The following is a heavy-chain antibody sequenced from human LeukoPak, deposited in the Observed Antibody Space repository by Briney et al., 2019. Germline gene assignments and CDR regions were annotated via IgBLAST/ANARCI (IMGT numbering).Heavy chain of an antibody. CDR1: GFTFSSYS. CDR3: ARGRYYSDAFDI. CDR2: ISSSSSYI. D-gene: IGHD3-10*01. J-gene: IGHJ3*02. Sequence: GGSLRLSCAASGFTFSSYSMNWVRQAPGKGLEWVSSISSSSSYIYYADSVKGRFTISRDNAKNSLYLQVNSLRAEDTAVYYCARGRYYSDAFDIWGQGTMVTVSS. V-gene: IGHV3-21*01.